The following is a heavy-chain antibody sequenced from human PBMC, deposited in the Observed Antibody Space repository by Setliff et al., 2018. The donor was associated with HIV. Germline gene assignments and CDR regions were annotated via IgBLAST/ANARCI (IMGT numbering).Heavy chain of an antibody. CDR3: ARSRTSSGYYGVTGYGMDV. D-gene: IGHD3-22*01. CDR1: GGSFSGYY. J-gene: IGHJ6*02. Sequence: SETLSLTCAVYGGSFSGYYWSWIRQPPGKGLEWIGEINHSGSTNFNPSLKSRVTISVATSKNQFSLKLNSVTTADTAVYYCARSRTSSGYYGVTGYGMDVWGQGTTVTVSS. V-gene: IGHV4-34*01. CDR2: INHSGST.